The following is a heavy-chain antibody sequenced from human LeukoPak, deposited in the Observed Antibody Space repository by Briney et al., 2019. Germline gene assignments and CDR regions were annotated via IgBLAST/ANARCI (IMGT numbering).Heavy chain of an antibody. CDR1: GYTFTSYG. J-gene: IGHJ4*02. CDR2: INTYNGNT. CDR3: ARGTESSVRY. V-gene: IGHV1-18*01. D-gene: IGHD6-25*01. Sequence: ASVKVSCKASGYTFTSYGITWVRQAPGQGLEWLGWINTYNGNTDYAQKLQGRVTMTADTSTSTAYMELRSLRSDDTAVYYCARGTESSVRYWGQGTLVIVSS.